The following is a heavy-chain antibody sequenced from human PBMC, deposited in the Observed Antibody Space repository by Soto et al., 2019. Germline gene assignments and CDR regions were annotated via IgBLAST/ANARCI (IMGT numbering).Heavy chain of an antibody. Sequence: SETLSLTCTVSGGSFSSDDYYWNWIRQPPGKGLEWIGSIYYSGSTYYNPSLKSRVSISVDTSKNQFSLKLNSVTAADTAVYYCARVPSPWGQGTLVTVSS. V-gene: IGHV4-30-4*01. CDR1: GGSFSSDDYY. CDR2: IYYSGST. CDR3: ARVPSP. J-gene: IGHJ5*02.